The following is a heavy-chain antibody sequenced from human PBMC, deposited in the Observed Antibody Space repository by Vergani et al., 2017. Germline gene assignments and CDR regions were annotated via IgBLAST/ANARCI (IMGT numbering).Heavy chain of an antibody. V-gene: IGHV2-70*16. CDR3: ARIRYYGYLGY. J-gene: IGHJ4*02. Sequence: QVTLKESGPVLVKPTETLSLTCTVSGFSLSNARMGVSWIRQPPGKALEWLARIDWDDDKYYSTSLKTRLTISKDTSKNQVVLTMTNMDPVDTATYYCARIRYYGYLGYWGQGTLVTVSS. D-gene: IGHD3-10*01. CDR1: GFSLSNARMG. CDR2: IDWDDDK.